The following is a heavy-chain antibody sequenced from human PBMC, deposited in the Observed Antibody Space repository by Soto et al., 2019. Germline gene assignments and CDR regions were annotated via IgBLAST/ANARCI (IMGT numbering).Heavy chain of an antibody. CDR2: ISGSGGST. CDR3: AKPHYYGSGSPPYFDY. J-gene: IGHJ4*02. Sequence: PGRSLRLSCAASGFTFSSYAMSWVRQAPGKGLEWVSAISGSGGSTYYADSVKGRFTISRDNSKNTLYLQMNSLRAEDTAVYYCAKPHYYGSGSPPYFDYWGQGTLVTVSS. D-gene: IGHD3-10*01. V-gene: IGHV3-23*01. CDR1: GFTFSSYA.